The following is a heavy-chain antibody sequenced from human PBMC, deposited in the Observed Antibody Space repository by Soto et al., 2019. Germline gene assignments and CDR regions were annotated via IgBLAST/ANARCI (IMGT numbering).Heavy chain of an antibody. V-gene: IGHV6-1*01. Sequence: SQTLSLTCAISGDSVSSNSAAWNWIRQSPSRGLEWLGRTYYRSKWYNDYAVSVKSRITINPDTSKNQFSLQLNSVTPEDTAVYYCARVGQQLVGGYYYGMDVWGQGTAVTVSS. CDR3: ARVGQQLVGGYYYGMDV. D-gene: IGHD6-13*01. CDR2: TYYRSKWYN. CDR1: GDSVSSNSAA. J-gene: IGHJ6*02.